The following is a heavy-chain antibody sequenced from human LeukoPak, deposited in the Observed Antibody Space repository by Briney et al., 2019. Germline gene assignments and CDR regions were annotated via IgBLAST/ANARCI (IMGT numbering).Heavy chain of an antibody. J-gene: IGHJ4*02. Sequence: PSETLSLTCAVYGGSFSGYYWSWLRQPPGKGLEWIGSIYYSGSTYYNPSLKSRVTISVDTSKNQFSLKLSSVTAADTAVYYCARAFIAAAGRLGWGQGTLVTVSS. V-gene: IGHV4-34*01. CDR2: IYYSGST. CDR1: GGSFSGYY. D-gene: IGHD6-13*01. CDR3: ARAFIAAAGRLG.